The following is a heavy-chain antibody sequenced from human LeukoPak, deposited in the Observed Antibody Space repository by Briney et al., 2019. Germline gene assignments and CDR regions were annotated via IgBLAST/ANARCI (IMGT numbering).Heavy chain of an antibody. CDR1: GYTLTELS. V-gene: IGHV1-24*01. J-gene: IGHJ4*02. CDR2: FDPEDGET. CDR3: ATDLSSSGWCGY. Sequence: ASVKVSCKVSGYTLTELSMHWVRQAPGKGLEWMGGFDPEDGETIYAQKFQGRVTMTEDTSTDTAYMELSSLRSEDTAVYYCATDLSSSGWCGYWGQGTLVTVSS. D-gene: IGHD6-19*01.